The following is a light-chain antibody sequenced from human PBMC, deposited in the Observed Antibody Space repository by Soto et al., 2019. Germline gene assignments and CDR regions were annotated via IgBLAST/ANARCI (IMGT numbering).Light chain of an antibody. CDR2: GAS. CDR1: QSVSYT. CDR3: QHYNGSPRT. J-gene: IGKJ1*01. V-gene: IGKV3D-15*01. Sequence: VMTQSPATLSVSPGDSATLSCRASQSVSYTVAWLQQKPGQAPRLLIYGASTRATGIPARFSGSGSGTDFTLTISRLEPEDFAVYYCQHYNGSPRTFGQGTKVDIK.